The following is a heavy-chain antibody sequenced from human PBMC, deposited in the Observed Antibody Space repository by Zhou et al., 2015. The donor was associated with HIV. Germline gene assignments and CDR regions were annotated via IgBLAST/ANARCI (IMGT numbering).Heavy chain of an antibody. V-gene: IGHV1-69*02. Sequence: QVQLVQSGAEVKKPGSSVKVSCKASGGTFSSYTISWVRQAPGQGLEWMGRIIPILGIANYAQKFQGRVTITADKSTSTAYMELSSLRSEDTAVYYCAGGRVGYGDIDYWGQGTLVTVSS. CDR3: AGGRVGYGDIDY. CDR2: IIPILGIA. CDR1: GGTFSSYT. J-gene: IGHJ4*02. D-gene: IGHD4-17*01.